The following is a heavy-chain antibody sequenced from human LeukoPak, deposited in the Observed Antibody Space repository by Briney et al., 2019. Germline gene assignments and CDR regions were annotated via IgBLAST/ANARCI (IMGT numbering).Heavy chain of an antibody. J-gene: IGHJ4*02. V-gene: IGHV3-21*01. D-gene: IGHD3-10*01. CDR1: GFTFSSYS. CDR2: ISSSSSYI. Sequence: GGSLRLSCAASGFTFSSYSMNWVRQAPGKGLEWVSSISSSSSYIYYADSVKGRFTISRDNAKNSLYLQMNSLRAEDTAVYYCARDMRFDKIGSFDYWGQGTLVTVSS. CDR3: ARDMRFDKIGSFDY.